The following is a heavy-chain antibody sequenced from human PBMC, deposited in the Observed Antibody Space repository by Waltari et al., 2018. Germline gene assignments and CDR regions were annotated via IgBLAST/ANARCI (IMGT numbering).Heavy chain of an antibody. Sequence: QVQLVESGGGVVQPGRSLRLSCAASGFTFSSYAMHWVRQAPGKGLEWVAVISYDGSNKYYADSVKGRFTISRDNSKNTLYLQMNSLRAEDTAVYYCARDGDGDYYFDYWGQGTLVTVSS. CDR3: ARDGDGDYYFDY. D-gene: IGHD4-17*01. J-gene: IGHJ4*02. CDR2: ISYDGSNK. CDR1: GFTFSSYA. V-gene: IGHV3-30-3*01.